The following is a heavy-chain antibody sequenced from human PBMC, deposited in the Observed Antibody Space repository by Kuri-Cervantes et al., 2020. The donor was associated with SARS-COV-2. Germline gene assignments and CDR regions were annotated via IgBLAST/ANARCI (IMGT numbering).Heavy chain of an antibody. CDR3: ARVAGEGPIYYYYMDV. CDR2: ISGSGSYK. Sequence: GGSLRLSCEVSGFSFSSYWMSWVRQAPGKALEWVSSISGSGSYKYYADSVKGRFTISKERGENSLYLHMNSLRDDDTAVYYCARVAGEGPIYYYYMDVWGKGTTVTVSS. J-gene: IGHJ6*03. V-gene: IGHV3-21*01. CDR1: GFSFSSYW. D-gene: IGHD2-21*01.